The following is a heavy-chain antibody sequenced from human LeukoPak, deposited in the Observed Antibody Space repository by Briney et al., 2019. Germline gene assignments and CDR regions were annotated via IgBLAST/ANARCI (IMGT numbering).Heavy chain of an antibody. V-gene: IGHV3-15*01. CDR2: IKSKTDGGTT. CDR1: GFTFSNAW. Sequence: GGSLRLSCAASGFTFSNAWMSWVRQAPGKGLGWVGRIKSKTDGGTTDYAAPVKGRFTISRDDSKNTLYLQMNSLKTEDTAVYYCTTGERSYSPASFDYWGQGTLVTVSS. J-gene: IGHJ4*02. D-gene: IGHD3-10*01. CDR3: TTGERSYSPASFDY.